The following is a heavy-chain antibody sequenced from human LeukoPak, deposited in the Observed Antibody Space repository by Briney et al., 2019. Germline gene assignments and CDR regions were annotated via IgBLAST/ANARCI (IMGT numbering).Heavy chain of an antibody. CDR1: GGSISSGGYY. J-gene: IGHJ5*01. CDR3: ARGDWLLFMFDF. V-gene: IGHV4-30-2*01. CDR2: IYHSGST. D-gene: IGHD2-21*01. Sequence: SETLSLTCTVSGGSISSGGYYWSWIRQPPGKGLKWIGYIYHSGSTYYNPSLKSRVTISVDRSKNQFSLKLSFVTAADTAVYYCARGDWLLFMFDFWGQGTLVTVSS.